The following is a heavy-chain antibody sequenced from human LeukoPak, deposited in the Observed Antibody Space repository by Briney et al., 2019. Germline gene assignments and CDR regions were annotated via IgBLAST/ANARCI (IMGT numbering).Heavy chain of an antibody. CDR1: GYTFTGYY. CDR3: ARDFEYYGSGSYFPH. D-gene: IGHD3-10*01. V-gene: IGHV1-2*02. CDR2: INPNSGGT. Sequence: ASVKVSCKAPGYTFTGYYMHWVRQAPGQGLEWMGWINPNSGGTNYAQKFQGRVTMTRDTSISTAYMELSRLRSYDTAVYYCARDFEYYGSGSYFPHWGQGTLVTVSS. J-gene: IGHJ4*02.